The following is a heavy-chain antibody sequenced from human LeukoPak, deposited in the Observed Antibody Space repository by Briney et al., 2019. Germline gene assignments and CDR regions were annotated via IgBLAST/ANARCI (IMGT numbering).Heavy chain of an antibody. CDR3: AKVGRGSGGSCYSK. CDR2: ISYDGSNK. Sequence: PGGSLRLSCAASGFTFSSYGMHLVRRAPGKGLEWVAVISYDGSNKYYADSVKGRFTISRDNSKNTLYLQMNSLRAEDTAVYYCAKVGRGSGGSCYSKWGQGTLVTVSS. D-gene: IGHD2-15*01. J-gene: IGHJ4*02. V-gene: IGHV3-30*18. CDR1: GFTFSSYG.